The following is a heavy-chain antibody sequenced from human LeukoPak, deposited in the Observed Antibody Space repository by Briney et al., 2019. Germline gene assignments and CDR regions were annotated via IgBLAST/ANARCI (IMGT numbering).Heavy chain of an antibody. CDR2: IYHSGST. V-gene: IGHV4-38-2*02. Sequence: SETLSLTCTLSGYSISSGYYWGWIRQPPGKGLEWIGSIYHSGSTYYSPSLKSRVTISVDTSKNQFSLKLNSVTAADTAVYYCARGDYSSSWYEYNWFDPWGQGTLVTVSS. CDR3: ARGDYSSSWYEYNWFDP. J-gene: IGHJ5*02. D-gene: IGHD6-13*01. CDR1: GYSISSGYY.